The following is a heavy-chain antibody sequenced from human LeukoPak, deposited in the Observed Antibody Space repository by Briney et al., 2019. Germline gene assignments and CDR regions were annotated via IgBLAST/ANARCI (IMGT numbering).Heavy chain of an antibody. V-gene: IGHV1-18*01. CDR1: GYIFASYG. J-gene: IGHJ4*02. CDR3: ARDTALIITPGGPDY. CDR2: ISAYNGDT. D-gene: IGHD3-10*01. Sequence: GASGKVSCKASGYIFASYGISWGRQGPGEGVEGMGWISAYNGDTKYAKNLKGRVTLTTDTSTGTAYMELRSLTSDDTALYYCARDTALIITPGGPDYWGRGTLITVSS.